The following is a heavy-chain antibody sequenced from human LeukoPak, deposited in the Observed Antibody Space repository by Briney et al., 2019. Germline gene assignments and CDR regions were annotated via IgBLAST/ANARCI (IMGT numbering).Heavy chain of an antibody. CDR1: GFTVRSNY. V-gene: IGHV3-53*04. D-gene: IGHD4-17*01. Sequence: GGSLRLSCAASGFTVRSNYMSWVRQAPGKGLEWVSVIYSGGSTYYADSVKGRFTLSRHNSKNTLYLQMNSLRAEDTAVYYCARVGGYGDYSFSYWGQGTLVTVSS. CDR2: IYSGGST. J-gene: IGHJ4*02. CDR3: ARVGGYGDYSFSY.